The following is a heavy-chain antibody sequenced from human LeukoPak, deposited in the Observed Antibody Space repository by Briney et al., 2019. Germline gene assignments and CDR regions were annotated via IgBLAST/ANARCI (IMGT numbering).Heavy chain of an antibody. J-gene: IGHJ5*02. CDR3: AREGTMVRGESWFDP. CDR1: GGSFSGYY. CDR2: IYYSGST. Sequence: PSETLSLTCAVYGGSFSGYYWSWIRQPPGKGLEWIGYIYYSGSTNYNPSLKSRVTISVDTSKNQFSLKLSSVTAADTAVYYCAREGTMVRGESWFDPWGQGTLVTVSS. D-gene: IGHD3-10*01. V-gene: IGHV4-59*01.